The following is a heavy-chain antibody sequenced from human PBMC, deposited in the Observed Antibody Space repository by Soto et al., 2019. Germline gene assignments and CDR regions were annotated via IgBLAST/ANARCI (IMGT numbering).Heavy chain of an antibody. CDR3: AKGRGGEGPFDY. D-gene: IGHD3-16*01. J-gene: IGHJ4*02. CDR1: GLTFSSYA. CDR2: ISGSGGST. Sequence: GGSLRLSCAASGLTFSSYAMSWVRQAPGRGLEWVSAISGSGGSTYYADSVKGWFTISRDNSKNTLYLQMNSLRAEDTAVYYCAKGRGGEGPFDYWGQGTLVTVSS. V-gene: IGHV3-23*01.